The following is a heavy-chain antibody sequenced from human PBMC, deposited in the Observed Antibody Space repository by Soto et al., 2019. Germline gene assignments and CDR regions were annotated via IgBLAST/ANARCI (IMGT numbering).Heavy chain of an antibody. D-gene: IGHD3-3*01. J-gene: IGHJ5*02. CDR1: GFSLSTSGAA. CDR2: IYWDGDK. V-gene: IGHV2-5*02. CDR3: AHRATMTIFGLIIDNGIWFDP. Sequence: QINLIESGPTLVKPTQPLTLTCTFSGFSLSTSGAAVGWVRQPPGRALEWLALIYWDGDKRYNASLGNRLTITKATSMNQVVLTLTNVDPADTATYYCAHRATMTIFGLIIDNGIWFDPWGQGTRVIVSS.